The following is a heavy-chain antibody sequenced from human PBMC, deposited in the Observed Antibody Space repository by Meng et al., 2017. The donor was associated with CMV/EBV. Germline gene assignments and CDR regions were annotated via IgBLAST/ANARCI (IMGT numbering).Heavy chain of an antibody. J-gene: IGHJ6*04. D-gene: IGHD2/OR15-2a*01. V-gene: IGHV1-2*02. CDR2: INPNSGGT. Sequence: VPVVESGAEVKEPGASVKVSCKASGYTFTGYYMHWVRQAPGQGLEWMGWINPNSGGTNYAQKFQGRVTMTRDTSISTAYMELSRLRSDDTAVYYCARDLSTSGSIDVWGKGTTVTVSS. CDR3: ARDLSTSGSIDV. CDR1: GYTFTGYY.